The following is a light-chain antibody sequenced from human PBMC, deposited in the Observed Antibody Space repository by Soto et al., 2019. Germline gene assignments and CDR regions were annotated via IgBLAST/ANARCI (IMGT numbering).Light chain of an antibody. V-gene: IGKV1-9*01. J-gene: IGKJ3*01. CDR2: AAS. CDR3: QQLNS. CDR1: QGISSY. Sequence: DIQLTQSPSFLSASVGDRVTITCRASQGISSYLAWYQQKPGKAPKLLIYAASTLQSGVPSRFSGSGSGTEFTRRISSLQPEEFATYYCQQLNSFGPGTKVDIK.